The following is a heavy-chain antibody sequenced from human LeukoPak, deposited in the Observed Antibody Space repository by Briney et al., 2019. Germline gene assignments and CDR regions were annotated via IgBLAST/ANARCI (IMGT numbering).Heavy chain of an antibody. J-gene: IGHJ4*02. CDR2: IYYSGST. CDR1: GGSISSGGYY. CDR3: ARGWYSSSPHFDY. Sequence: PSQTLSLTCTVSGGSISSGGYYWSWIRQHPGKSLEWIGYIYYSGSTYYNPSLKSRVTISVDTSKNQFSLKLSSVTAADTAVYYCARGWYSSSPHFDYWGQRTLVTLSS. V-gene: IGHV4-31*03. D-gene: IGHD6-6*01.